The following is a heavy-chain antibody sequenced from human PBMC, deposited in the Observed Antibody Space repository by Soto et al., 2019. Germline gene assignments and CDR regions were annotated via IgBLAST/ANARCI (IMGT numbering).Heavy chain of an antibody. Sequence: GSLRLSCAASGFTFSSYDMDWVRQAPGKGLEWLSRISGSSNTMYYADSVKGRFTISRDNAKNALYLQMNSLRDEDTAVYYCATINYEFIGYYAMSPCGKATTVTVSA. V-gene: IGHV3-48*02. CDR2: ISGSSNTM. J-gene: IGHJ6*04. CDR1: GFTFSSYD. D-gene: IGHD3-3*01. CDR3: ATINYEFIGYYAMSP.